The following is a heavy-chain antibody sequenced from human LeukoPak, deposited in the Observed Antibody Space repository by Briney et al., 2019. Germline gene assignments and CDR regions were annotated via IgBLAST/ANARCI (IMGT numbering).Heavy chain of an antibody. D-gene: IGHD2-2*01. J-gene: IGHJ4*02. CDR3: ANRHLGMPLDY. Sequence: GGSLRLSCAASGFTFSAYSMSWVRQAPGKGLEWVSAISGSGGSTYYADSVKGRFTISRDNSKNTLYLQMNSLRAEDTAVYYCANRHLGMPLDYWGQGTLVTVSS. CDR1: GFTFSAYS. V-gene: IGHV3-23*01. CDR2: ISGSGGST.